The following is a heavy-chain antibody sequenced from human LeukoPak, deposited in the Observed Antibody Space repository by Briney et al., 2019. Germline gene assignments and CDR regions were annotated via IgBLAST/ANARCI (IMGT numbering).Heavy chain of an antibody. CDR2: ISGSGGST. CDR3: AKAGGHYYDSSGPQFN. D-gene: IGHD3-22*01. Sequence: GGSLRLSCADSGFTFSSYAMSWVRQAPGKGLEWVSAISGSGGSTYYADSVKGRFTISRDNSKNTLYLQMNSLRAEDTAVYYCAKAGGHYYDSSGPQFNWGQGTMVTVSS. V-gene: IGHV3-23*01. CDR1: GFTFSSYA. J-gene: IGHJ3*01.